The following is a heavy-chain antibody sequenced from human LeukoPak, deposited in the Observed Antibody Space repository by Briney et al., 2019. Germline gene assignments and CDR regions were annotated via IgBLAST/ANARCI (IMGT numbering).Heavy chain of an antibody. V-gene: IGHV1-46*01. CDR1: GYTFTSYY. Sequence: VASVKVSCKASGYTFTSYYMHWVRQAPGQGLEWMGIINPSGGSTSYAQKFQGRVTMTRDTSTSTVYMELSSLRSEDTAVYYCARYGTYYYDSSGYHAFDYWGQGTLVTVSS. D-gene: IGHD3-22*01. J-gene: IGHJ4*02. CDR2: INPSGGST. CDR3: ARYGTYYYDSSGYHAFDY.